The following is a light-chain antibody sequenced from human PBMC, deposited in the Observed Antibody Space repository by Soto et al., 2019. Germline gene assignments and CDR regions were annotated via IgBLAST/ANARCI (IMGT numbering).Light chain of an antibody. V-gene: IGKV3-11*01. CDR2: DAS. CDR1: QSVKTF. J-gene: IGKJ5*01. Sequence: EIVLTQSPATRSLSPVERATLSCRASQSVKTFLVWYQQRPGQAPRLLIHDASHRAAGIPARFSGSGFGTDFTLTISSLEPEDAAVYYCQQRSNWPPITFGQGTRLEIK. CDR3: QQRSNWPPIT.